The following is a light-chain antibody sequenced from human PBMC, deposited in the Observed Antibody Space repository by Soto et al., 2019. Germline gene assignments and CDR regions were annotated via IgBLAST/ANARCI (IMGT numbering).Light chain of an antibody. CDR1: ISDIGGYKY. Sequence: QSVLTQPDSVSGSPGQSITISCTGTISDIGGYKYVSWYQQHPGKAPKLIIFEVSNRPSGVSDRFSGSNSGNTASLTISGLQAEDEADYYCTSYSRYSVLVFGGGTKVTVL. J-gene: IGLJ3*02. V-gene: IGLV2-14*01. CDR3: TSYSRYSVLV. CDR2: EVS.